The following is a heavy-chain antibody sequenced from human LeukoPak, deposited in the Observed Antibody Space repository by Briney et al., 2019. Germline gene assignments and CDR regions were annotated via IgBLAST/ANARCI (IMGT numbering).Heavy chain of an antibody. CDR2: ISSNGGST. Sequence: PGGSLRLSCAASGFTFSSYAMHWVRQAPGKGLEYVSAISSNGGSTYYANSVRGRFTISRDNSKNTLYLQMGSLRAEDMAVYYCARAARRSDDGSTSPLDYWGQGTLVTVSS. CDR1: GFTFSSYA. V-gene: IGHV3-64*01. CDR3: ARAARRSDDGSTSPLDY. D-gene: IGHD2-2*01. J-gene: IGHJ4*02.